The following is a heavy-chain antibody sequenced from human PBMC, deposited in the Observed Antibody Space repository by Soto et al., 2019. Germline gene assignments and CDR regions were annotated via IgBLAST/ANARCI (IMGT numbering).Heavy chain of an antibody. CDR1: GWYFSGYY. CDR3: ARPAIAAAVSAFDY. Sequence: ETLSLTCAVYGWYFSGYYWSWISPPPGKGLEWMGEIIHIGSPNYTPSLKSRVTISVDTSKNQFSLKLSSVTAADTVVFYCARPAIAAAVSAFDYWGQGTLVTVS. CDR2: IIHIGSP. D-gene: IGHD6-13*01. V-gene: IGHV4-34*12. J-gene: IGHJ4*02.